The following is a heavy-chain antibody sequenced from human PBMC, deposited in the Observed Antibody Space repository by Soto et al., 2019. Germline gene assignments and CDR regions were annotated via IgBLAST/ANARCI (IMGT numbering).Heavy chain of an antibody. D-gene: IGHD3-10*01. Sequence: EVQLLESGGGLVQPGGSLRLSCAASGFTFSNYAMSWVRQPPGKGLEWVSSIGGGGGSTYYADSVKGRLTISRDNSKNTLYLQINSLRAEDTALYYCAKNLLGPVRAYMDVWGKGTTVTVSS. CDR3: AKNLLGPVRAYMDV. J-gene: IGHJ6*03. CDR2: IGGGGGST. V-gene: IGHV3-23*01. CDR1: GFTFSNYA.